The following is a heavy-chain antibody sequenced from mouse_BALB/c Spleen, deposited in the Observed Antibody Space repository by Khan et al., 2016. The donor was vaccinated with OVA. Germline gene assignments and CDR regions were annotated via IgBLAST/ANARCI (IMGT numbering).Heavy chain of an antibody. CDR1: GFTFSTYG. Sequence: EVQLVESGGDLVKPGGSLKLSCAASGFTFSTYGMSWVRQTPDKRLEWVATVSTGGSYTYYAASVKGRFTISRDNAKNTLFLQMSGLKSEDTAIFYCKRIAYYYDSEGFAYWGQGTLVTVSA. V-gene: IGHV5-6*01. CDR2: VSTGGSYT. CDR3: KRIAYYYDSEGFAY. D-gene: IGHD1-1*01. J-gene: IGHJ3*01.